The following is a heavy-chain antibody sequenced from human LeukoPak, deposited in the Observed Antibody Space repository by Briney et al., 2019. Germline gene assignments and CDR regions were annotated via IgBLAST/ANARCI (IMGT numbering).Heavy chain of an antibody. J-gene: IGHJ6*02. D-gene: IGHD2-21*01. CDR2: ISSSSSYI. V-gene: IGHV3-21*01. CDR3: ARDRYWGQDYYYYGMDV. CDR1: GFTFSSYS. Sequence: GGSLRVSCAASGFTFSSYSMNRVRQAPGKGLEWVSSISSSSSYIYYADSVKGRFTISRDNAKNSLYLQMNSLRAEDTAVYYCARDRYWGQDYYYYGMDVWGQGTTVTVSS.